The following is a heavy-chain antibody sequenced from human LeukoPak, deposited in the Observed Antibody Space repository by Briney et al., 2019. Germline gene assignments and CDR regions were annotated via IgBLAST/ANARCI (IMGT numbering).Heavy chain of an antibody. CDR2: IYFSGST. D-gene: IGHD6-13*01. CDR1: GGSISSYY. V-gene: IGHV4-59*01. J-gene: IGHJ4*02. CDR3: ARTSHPHGSSWLFDY. Sequence: SETLSFTCTVSGGSISSYYWSWIRQPPGKGLEWLGYIYFSGSTNYNPSLKSRVTISVDTSRNQFSLQLSSVTAADTAVYYCARTSHPHGSSWLFDYWGQGTLVTVSS.